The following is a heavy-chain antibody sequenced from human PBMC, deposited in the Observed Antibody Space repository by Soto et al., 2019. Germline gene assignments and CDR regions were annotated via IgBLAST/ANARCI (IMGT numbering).Heavy chain of an antibody. CDR1: GFTFSSYA. J-gene: IGHJ4*02. CDR3: ARVRGTPYYCDY. D-gene: IGHD1-7*01. Sequence: QVQLVESGGGVVQPGRSLRLSCAASGFTFSSYAMHWVRQAPGKGLEWVAVISYDGSNKYYADSVKGRFTISRDNSKNTLYLQMNSLRAEDTAVYYCARVRGTPYYCDYWGQGTLVTVSS. CDR2: ISYDGSNK. V-gene: IGHV3-30-3*01.